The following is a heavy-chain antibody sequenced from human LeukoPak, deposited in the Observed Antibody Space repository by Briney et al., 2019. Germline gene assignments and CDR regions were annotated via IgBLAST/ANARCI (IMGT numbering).Heavy chain of an antibody. CDR2: MNPNSGNT. CDR3: ALYSSGWYNFDY. Sequence: ASVKVSCKASGYTFTSYGISWVRQAPGQGLEWMGWMNPNSGNTGYAQKFQGRVTMTRNTSISTAYMELSSLRSEDTAVYYCALYSSGWYNFDYWGQGTLVTVSS. CDR1: GYTFTSYG. J-gene: IGHJ4*02. V-gene: IGHV1-8*02. D-gene: IGHD6-19*01.